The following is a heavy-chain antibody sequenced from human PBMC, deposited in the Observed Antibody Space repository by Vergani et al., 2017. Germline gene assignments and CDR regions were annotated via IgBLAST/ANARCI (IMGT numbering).Heavy chain of an antibody. J-gene: IGHJ6*03. CDR3: ARYSSSWSGNYYYYMDV. V-gene: IGHV3-53*01. D-gene: IGHD6-13*01. CDR2: IYSGGST. CDR1: GFTVSSNY. Sequence: EVQLLESGGGLVQPGGSLRLSCAASGFTVSSNYMSWVRQAPGKGLEWVSVIYSGGSTYYADSVKGRFTISRDNSKNTLYLQMNSLRAEDTAVYYCARYSSSWSGNYYYYMDVWGKGTTVTVSS.